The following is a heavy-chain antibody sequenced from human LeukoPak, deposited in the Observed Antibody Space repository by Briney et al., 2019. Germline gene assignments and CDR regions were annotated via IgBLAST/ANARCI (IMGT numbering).Heavy chain of an antibody. CDR3: ARVKGDAFDI. CDR1: GFSSSSYW. CDR2: IKQDGSEQ. V-gene: IGHV3-7*04. Sequence: GGSLRLSCVASGFSSSSYWMTWVLPAPGKGLEWVATIKQDGSEQYYVDSVRGRFTISRDNAKNSLYLQMNSLRAEDTGVYYCARVKGDAFDIWGQGTVVTVSS. J-gene: IGHJ3*02.